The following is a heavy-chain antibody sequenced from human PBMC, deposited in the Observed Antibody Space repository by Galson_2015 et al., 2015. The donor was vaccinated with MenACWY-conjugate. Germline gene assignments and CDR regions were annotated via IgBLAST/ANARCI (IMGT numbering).Heavy chain of an antibody. CDR2: VFYNGTT. V-gene: IGHV4-39*07. Sequence: ETLSLTCTASGASITSRDYYGGWIRQPPGKGLEWIGTVFYNGTTYYNPSLKSRVTISVDTSKNQISLNLNSATAADTAVYYCARESSYCSGGTCGYFWGQGTLVTVSS. CDR1: GASITSRDYY. J-gene: IGHJ4*02. CDR3: ARESSYCSGGTCGYF. D-gene: IGHD2-15*01.